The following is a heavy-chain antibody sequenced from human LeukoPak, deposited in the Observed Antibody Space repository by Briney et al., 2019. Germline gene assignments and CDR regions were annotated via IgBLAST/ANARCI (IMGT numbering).Heavy chain of an antibody. CDR2: IYYSGST. D-gene: IGHD2-8*01. CDR3: ARVRTNDHGMDV. V-gene: IGHV4-59*01. Sequence: SETLSLTCTVSGGSLSSYYWSWIRQPPGKGLEWIGYIYYSGSTNYNPSLKSRVTISVDTSKNQFSLKLSSVTAADTAVYYCARVRTNDHGMDVWGQGTTVTVSS. J-gene: IGHJ6*02. CDR1: GGSLSSYY.